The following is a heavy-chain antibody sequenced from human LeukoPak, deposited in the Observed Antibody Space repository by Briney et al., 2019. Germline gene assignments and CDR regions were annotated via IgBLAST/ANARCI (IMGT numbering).Heavy chain of an antibody. CDR3: AKADCSSTSCPYFDY. D-gene: IGHD2-2*01. V-gene: IGHV3-30*02. Sequence: GGSLRLSCAASGFTFSSYGMHWVRQAPGKGLEWVAFIRYDGSNKYYADSVKGRITISRDNSKNTLYLQMNSLRAEDTAVYYCAKADCSSTSCPYFDYWGQGTLVTVSS. CDR2: IRYDGSNK. CDR1: GFTFSSYG. J-gene: IGHJ4*02.